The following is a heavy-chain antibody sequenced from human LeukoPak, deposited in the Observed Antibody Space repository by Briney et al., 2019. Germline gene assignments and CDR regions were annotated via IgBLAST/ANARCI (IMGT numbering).Heavy chain of an antibody. CDR2: IYSGGNT. Sequence: GGSLRLPCAASGFTFSNYAMSWVRQAPGKGLEWVSFIYSGGNTHYSDSVKGRFTISRDNSKNTLYLQMNSLRAEDTAVYYCARRAGEYSHPYDYWGQGTLVTVSS. CDR3: ARRAGEYSHPYDY. V-gene: IGHV3-23*05. CDR1: GFTFSNYA. D-gene: IGHD4-17*01. J-gene: IGHJ4*02.